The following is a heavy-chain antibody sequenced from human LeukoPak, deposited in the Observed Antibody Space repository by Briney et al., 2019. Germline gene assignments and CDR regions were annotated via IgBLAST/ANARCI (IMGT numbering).Heavy chain of an antibody. CDR1: RFTFSNYW. J-gene: IGHJ6*03. CDR3: ARGVAALMDV. V-gene: IGHV3-7*04. CDR2: IKQDASEK. D-gene: IGHD6-6*01. Sequence: GGSLRLSCAASRFTFSNYWMNWVRQAPGKGLEWVANIKQDASEKYYVDSVRGRFTISSDNAKNSLYLQMDSLRGEDTAVYFCARGVAALMDVWGKGTTVTVSS.